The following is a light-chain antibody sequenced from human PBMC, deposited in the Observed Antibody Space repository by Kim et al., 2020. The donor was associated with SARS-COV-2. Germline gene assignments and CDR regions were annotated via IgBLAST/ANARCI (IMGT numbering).Light chain of an antibody. CDR2: DAS. Sequence: EIVMTQSPATLSVSPGERATLSCRASQSVSTNLAWYQQKPGQAPRLLIYDASTRATSIPARFSGSGSGTKFTLTISSLQSEDFAVYYCQQYNDSPPLTFGGGTKVDIK. CDR3: QQYNDSPPLT. J-gene: IGKJ4*01. CDR1: QSVSTN. V-gene: IGKV3-15*01.